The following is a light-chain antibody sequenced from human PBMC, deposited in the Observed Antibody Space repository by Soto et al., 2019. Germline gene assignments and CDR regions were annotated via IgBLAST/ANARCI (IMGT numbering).Light chain of an antibody. V-gene: IGKV4-1*01. CDR1: QNVLYPSNNKHY. Sequence: DIVVTQSTDSLAVSLGARATITCKSSQNVLYPSNNKHYLGWYQQKPEQPPKLLISWASTRESGAPDRFSGSGSGTDFTLTISSLQAEDVAVYYCQQYYNTPITFGQGTRLESK. J-gene: IGKJ5*01. CDR3: QQYYNTPIT. CDR2: WAS.